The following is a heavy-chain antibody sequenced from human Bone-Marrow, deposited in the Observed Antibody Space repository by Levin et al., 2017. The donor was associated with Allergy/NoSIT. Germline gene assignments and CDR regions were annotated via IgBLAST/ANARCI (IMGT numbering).Heavy chain of an antibody. CDR1: GYNFISHP. V-gene: IGHV1-3*01. J-gene: IGHJ5*02. CDR2: IDPANGNT. Sequence: ASVKVSCKTSGYNFISHPMHWVRQAPGQSLEWMGWIDPANGNTKYSQTFQGRLTITTDTSANTVYMELGSLRSEDTAVYYCARDDYDTSCTDFSCHKTWFDPWSQGTLVTVSS. D-gene: IGHD2-8*02. CDR3: ARDDYDTSCTDFSCHKTWFDP.